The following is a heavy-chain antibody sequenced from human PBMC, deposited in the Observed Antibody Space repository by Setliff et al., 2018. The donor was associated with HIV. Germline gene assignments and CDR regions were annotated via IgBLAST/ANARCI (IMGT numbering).Heavy chain of an antibody. D-gene: IGHD6-13*01. J-gene: IGHJ5*02. Sequence: SETLSLTCTVSGDSINSGSYHWNWIRQPAGKGLEWIGRIYISGSANYNPSLKSRVTISVDTSKNHFSLKLRSVTAADTAVYYCARGEQLVDNWFDPWGQGTLVTVSS. CDR2: IYISGSA. CDR1: GDSINSGSYH. CDR3: ARGEQLVDNWFDP. V-gene: IGHV4-61*02.